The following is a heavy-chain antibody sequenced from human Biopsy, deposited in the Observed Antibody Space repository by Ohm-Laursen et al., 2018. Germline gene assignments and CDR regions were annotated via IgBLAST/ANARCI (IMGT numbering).Heavy chain of an antibody. Sequence: SLRLSCAASGFTFGNYAMSWVRQAPGKGLEWVSGISGSGGRTYYAESMKGRFTISRDNSKKTVYLQMKSLRAEDTAVYYCAKEVFSAVGTSGFDPWGQGTLVTVSS. CDR3: AKEVFSAVGTSGFDP. V-gene: IGHV3-23*01. D-gene: IGHD1/OR15-1a*01. J-gene: IGHJ5*02. CDR1: GFTFGNYA. CDR2: ISGSGGRT.